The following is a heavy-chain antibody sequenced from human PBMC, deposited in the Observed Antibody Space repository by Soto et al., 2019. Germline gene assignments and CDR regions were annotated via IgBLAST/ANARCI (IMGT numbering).Heavy chain of an antibody. V-gene: IGHV3-23*01. CDR1: GFTLSSYA. CDR3: ARGDRGGSGSPASYYYSGWDV. Sequence: DVQLLESGGQLVQPGGSLRLSCSASGFTLSSYAMSWVRQAPGKGLEWVSSISAGGDMTYNSESVKGRFTISRDNSNNALVLQMHNPRFEDTARYYCARGDRGGSGSPASYYYSGWDVCGQGATVTVS. D-gene: IGHD3-10*01. CDR2: ISAGGDMT. J-gene: IGHJ6*02.